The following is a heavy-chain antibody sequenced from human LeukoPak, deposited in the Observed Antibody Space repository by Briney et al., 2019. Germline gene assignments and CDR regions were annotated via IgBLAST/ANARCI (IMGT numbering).Heavy chain of an antibody. V-gene: IGHV1-58*02. CDR2: IVVGSGNT. J-gene: IGHJ4*02. Sequence: SVKVSCKASGYTFTDYHIHWVRQARGQRLEWIGWIVVGSGNTNYAQKFQERVTITRDMSTSTAYMELSSLRSEDTAVYYCAAGWVCSGGSCYYYFDYWGQGTLVTVSS. D-gene: IGHD2-15*01. CDR3: AAGWVCSGGSCYYYFDY. CDR1: GYTFTDYH.